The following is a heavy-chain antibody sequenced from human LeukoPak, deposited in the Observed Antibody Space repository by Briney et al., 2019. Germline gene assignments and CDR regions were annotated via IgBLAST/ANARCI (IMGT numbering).Heavy chain of an antibody. Sequence: GGSLRLSCAASGFTFSSYWMHWVRQAPGKGLVWVSRINSDGSSTSYADSVKGRFTISRDNAKNTLYLQMNSLRAEDTAVYYCARDPWGSGWYAAYYFDYWGQGTLVTVSS. CDR3: ARDPWGSGWYAAYYFDY. CDR2: INSDGSST. D-gene: IGHD6-19*01. CDR1: GFTFSSYW. V-gene: IGHV3-74*01. J-gene: IGHJ4*02.